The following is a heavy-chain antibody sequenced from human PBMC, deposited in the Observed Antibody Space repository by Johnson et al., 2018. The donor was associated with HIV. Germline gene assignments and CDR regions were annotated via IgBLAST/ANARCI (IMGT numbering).Heavy chain of an antibody. J-gene: IGHJ3*02. D-gene: IGHD1-20*01. CDR2: IGTAGDT. CDR1: GFTFSNAW. Sequence: VQLVESGGGLVQPGGSLRLSCAASGFTFSNAWMTWVRQATGKGLELVSAIGTAGDTYYPGSVKGRFTISRDNAKNSLYLQMNSQRPEDTAVYYCARDGEVTGLEKAFDIWGQGTMVTVSS. CDR3: ARDGEVTGLEKAFDI. V-gene: IGHV3-13*01.